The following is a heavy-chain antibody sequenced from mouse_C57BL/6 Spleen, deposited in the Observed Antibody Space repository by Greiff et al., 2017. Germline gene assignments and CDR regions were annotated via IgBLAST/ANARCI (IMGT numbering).Heavy chain of an antibody. CDR1: GYSITSGYY. V-gene: IGHV3-6*01. J-gene: IGHJ2*01. CDR2: ISYDGSN. Sequence: ESGPGLVKPSQSLSLTCSVTGYSITSGYYWNWIRQFPGNKLEWMGYISYDGSNNYNPSLKNRISITRDTSKNQFFLKLNSVTTEDTATYYCARGVTTVVEEGYFDYWGQGTTLTVSS. D-gene: IGHD1-1*01. CDR3: ARGVTTVVEEGYFDY.